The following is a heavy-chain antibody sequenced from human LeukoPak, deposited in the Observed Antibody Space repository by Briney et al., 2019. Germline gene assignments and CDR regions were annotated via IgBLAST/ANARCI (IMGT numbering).Heavy chain of an antibody. CDR1: GFSLSDYS. J-gene: IGHJ4*02. V-gene: IGHV3-48*02. CDR2: ISRDSSKI. Sequence: PTGGSLRLSCVAPGFSLSDYSMNWFRQAPGKGLQWLSYISRDSSKIYYEDSGKGRFSISRDNAKNSLFLQINSLRDEDTAVYYCARESYWGSSGKGFDYWGQGTLVTVSS. CDR3: ARESYWGSSGKGFDY. D-gene: IGHD3-16*01.